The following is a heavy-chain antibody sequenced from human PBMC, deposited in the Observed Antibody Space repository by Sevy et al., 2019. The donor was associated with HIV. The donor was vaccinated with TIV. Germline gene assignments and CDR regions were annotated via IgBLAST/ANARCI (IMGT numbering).Heavy chain of an antibody. J-gene: IGHJ4*02. D-gene: IGHD3-22*01. CDR3: ATAPGYYDSAPFDY. V-gene: IGHV3-15*01. CDR1: GFTFNNAW. Sequence: GGSLRLSCAVSGFTFNNAWMNWVRQAPGTGLQWVGLIKSNIDGETTDYAAPVKGRFSISRDDSKNTLYLQMNNLKIEDTAVYYCATAPGYYDSAPFDYWGPGTLVTVSS. CDR2: IKSNIDGETT.